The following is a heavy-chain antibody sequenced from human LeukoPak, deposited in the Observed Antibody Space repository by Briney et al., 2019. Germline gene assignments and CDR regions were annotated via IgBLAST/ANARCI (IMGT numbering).Heavy chain of an antibody. J-gene: IGHJ4*02. CDR3: ARGRFWSGYQYFDY. V-gene: IGHV4-34*01. CDR2: INHSGST. Sequence: SETLSLTCAVYGGSFSGCYWSWIRQPPGKGLEWFGEINHSGSTNYNPSLKSRVTISVDTSKNQFSLKLSSVTAADTAVYYCARGRFWSGYQYFDYWGQGTLVTVSS. D-gene: IGHD3-3*01. CDR1: GGSFSGCY.